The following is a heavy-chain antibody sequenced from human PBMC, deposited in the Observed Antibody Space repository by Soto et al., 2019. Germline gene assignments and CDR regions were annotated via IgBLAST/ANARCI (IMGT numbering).Heavy chain of an antibody. V-gene: IGHV4-31*03. CDR1: SGSISSGGYY. CDR3: ATHPPYGPLDH. CDR2: IYYIEST. J-gene: IGHJ4*02. Sequence: SETLSLTCTVSSGSISSGGYYWSWIRQHPGKGLEWIGYIYYIESTYYNPSLKSRVTISVDTSKNQFSLRLTSVTAADTAVYYCATHPPYGPLDHWGQGTLVTVSS. D-gene: IGHD4-17*01.